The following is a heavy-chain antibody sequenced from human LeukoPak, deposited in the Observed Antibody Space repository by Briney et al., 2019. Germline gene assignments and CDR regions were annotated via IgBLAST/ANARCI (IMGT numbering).Heavy chain of an antibody. V-gene: IGHV3-7*01. CDR2: INQDGSEK. CDR1: GFTFRSHW. Sequence: GGSLRLSCAASGFTFRSHWMTWVRQVPGKGLEWVANINQDGSEKFYVDSVKGRFTISRDNAKNSLYLQMNSLRAEDTALYYCARDNSDYVEGDYWGQGTLVTVFS. D-gene: IGHD4-11*01. J-gene: IGHJ4*02. CDR3: ARDNSDYVEGDY.